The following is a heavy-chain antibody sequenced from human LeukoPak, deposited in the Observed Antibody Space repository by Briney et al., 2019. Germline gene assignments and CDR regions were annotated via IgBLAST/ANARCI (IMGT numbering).Heavy chain of an antibody. CDR3: ARDACSSTSCYPGY. CDR1: GFTFNNYA. Sequence: GGSLRLSCAGSGFTFNNYAMSWVRRAPRKGLEWVSSISSSSSHMYYVDSVKGRFTISRDNAKNSLYLQMNSLRAEDTAVYYCARDACSSTSCYPGYWGQGTLVTVSS. D-gene: IGHD2-2*01. J-gene: IGHJ4*02. CDR2: ISSSSSHM. V-gene: IGHV3-21*01.